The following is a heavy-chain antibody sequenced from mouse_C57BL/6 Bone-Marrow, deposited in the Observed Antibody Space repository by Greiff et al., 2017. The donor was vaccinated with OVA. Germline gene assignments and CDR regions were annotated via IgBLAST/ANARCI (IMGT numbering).Heavy chain of an antibody. CDR2: IWSGGST. V-gene: IGHV2-2*01. D-gene: IGHD1-1*01. CDR1: GFSLTSYG. J-gene: IGHJ4*01. CDR3: ARNWITTVVNYYAMDY. Sequence: QVQLQQSGPGLVQPSQSLSITCTVSGFSLTSYGVHWVRQSPGKGLEWLGVIWSGGSTDYNAAFISRLSISKDNSKSQVFFKMNSLQADDTAIYYCARNWITTVVNYYAMDYWGQGTSVTVSS.